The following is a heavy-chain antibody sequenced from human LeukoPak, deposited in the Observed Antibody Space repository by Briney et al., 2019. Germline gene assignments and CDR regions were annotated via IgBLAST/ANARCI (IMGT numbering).Heavy chain of an antibody. J-gene: IGHJ4*02. CDR1: GFSVSNNY. CDR2: IYSGGDK. CDR3: ARSDYGDFYYFDY. Sequence: GGSLRLSCAASGFSVSNNYMSWVRQAPGKGLEWVSLIYSGGDKRYAASVKGRFTISRDNSKNTLYLQMNSLRAEDTAVYYCARSDYGDFYYFDYWGQGTLVTVSS. D-gene: IGHD4-17*01. V-gene: IGHV3-53*01.